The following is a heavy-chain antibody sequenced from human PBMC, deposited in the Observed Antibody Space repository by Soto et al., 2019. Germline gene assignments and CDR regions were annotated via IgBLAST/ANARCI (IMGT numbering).Heavy chain of an antibody. D-gene: IGHD2-15*01. CDR2: INPNSGGT. J-gene: IGHJ3*02. CDR3: AREGRGGNHRTDAFDI. Sequence: GASVKVSCQASGYTFTGYYMHWVRQAPGQGLEWMGWINPNSGGTNYAQKFQGWVTMTRDTSISTAYMELSRLRSDDTAVYYCAREGRGGNHRTDAFDIWGQGTMVTVSS. V-gene: IGHV1-2*04. CDR1: GYTFTGYY.